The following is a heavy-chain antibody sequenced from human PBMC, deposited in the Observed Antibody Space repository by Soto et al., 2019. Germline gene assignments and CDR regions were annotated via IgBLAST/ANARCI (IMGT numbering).Heavy chain of an antibody. CDR3: ARTTPPPYSSYVMAV. D-gene: IGHD1-26*01. CDR1: GYTFTSYY. Sequence: ASVKVSCKASGYTFTSYYMHWVRQAPGQGLEWMGIINPSGGSTSYAQKFQGRVTMTRDTSTSTVYMELSSLRSEDTAVYYCARTTPPPYSSYVMAVWGQGTTVTVSS. V-gene: IGHV1-46*01. CDR2: INPSGGST. J-gene: IGHJ6*02.